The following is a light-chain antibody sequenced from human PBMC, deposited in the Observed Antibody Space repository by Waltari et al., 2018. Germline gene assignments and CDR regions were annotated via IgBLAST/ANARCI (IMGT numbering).Light chain of an antibody. Sequence: EIVLTQYPATLSLSPGGRATLPCRASQSVSSYLAWYQQKPGQAPRLLIYDASNRATGIPARFSGSGSGTDFTLTISSLEPEDFAVYYCQQRSNWPRLTFGGGTKVEIK. CDR3: QQRSNWPRLT. CDR2: DAS. CDR1: QSVSSY. J-gene: IGKJ4*01. V-gene: IGKV3-11*01.